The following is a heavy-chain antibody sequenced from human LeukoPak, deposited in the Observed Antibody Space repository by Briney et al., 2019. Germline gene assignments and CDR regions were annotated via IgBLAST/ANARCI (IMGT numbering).Heavy chain of an antibody. V-gene: IGHV1-69*01. CDR2: IIPIFGTA. Sequence: SVKVSCKASGGTFSSYAISWVRQAPGQGLEWMGGIIPIFGTANYAQNFQGRVTITADESTSTAYMELSSLRSEDTAVYYCARGAVVIETTDFDYWGQGTLVTVSS. CDR1: GGTFSSYA. CDR3: ARGAVVIETTDFDY. D-gene: IGHD3-22*01. J-gene: IGHJ4*02.